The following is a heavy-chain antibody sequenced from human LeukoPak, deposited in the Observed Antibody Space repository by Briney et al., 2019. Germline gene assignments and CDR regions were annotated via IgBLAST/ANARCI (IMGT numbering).Heavy chain of an antibody. CDR2: IYHSGST. J-gene: IGHJ4*02. Sequence: SGTLSLTCAVSGGSISSSNWWSWVRQPPGKGLEWIGEIYHSGSTNYNPSLKSRVTISVDKSKNQFSLKLSSVTAADTAVYYCARSPGIAAAGTLGAYFDYWGQGTLVTVSS. CDR3: ARSPGIAAAGTLGAYFDY. CDR1: GGSISSSNW. D-gene: IGHD6-13*01. V-gene: IGHV4-4*02.